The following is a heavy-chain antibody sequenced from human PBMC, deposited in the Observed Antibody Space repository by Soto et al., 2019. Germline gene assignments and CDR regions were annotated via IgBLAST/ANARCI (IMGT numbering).Heavy chain of an antibody. V-gene: IGHV3-23*01. CDR2: ISGSGGST. Sequence: GGSLRLSCAASGFTFGSYAMSWVRQAPGKGLEWVSAISGSGGSTYYADSVKGRFTISRDNSKNTLYLQMNSLRAEDTAVYYCAKDLGIAVAGVPYYYYGMDVWGQGTTVTVSS. CDR1: GFTFGSYA. D-gene: IGHD6-19*01. CDR3: AKDLGIAVAGVPYYYYGMDV. J-gene: IGHJ6*02.